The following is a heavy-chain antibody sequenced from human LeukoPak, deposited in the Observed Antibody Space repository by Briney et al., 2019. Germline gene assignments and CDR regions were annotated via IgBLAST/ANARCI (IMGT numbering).Heavy chain of an antibody. J-gene: IGHJ4*02. D-gene: IGHD6-13*01. V-gene: IGHV3-43*01. CDR1: GFSFNEYS. CDR3: AKGHSSSWAYLDH. Sequence: RGSLRLSCAASGFSFNEYSTYWVRPVPGKSLECVSLITWDGGRTYYADSVKGRFIISRDNSKNSLYLQMNSLRSEDTALYYCAKGHSSSWAYLDHWGQGTLVTVSS. CDR2: ITWDGGRT.